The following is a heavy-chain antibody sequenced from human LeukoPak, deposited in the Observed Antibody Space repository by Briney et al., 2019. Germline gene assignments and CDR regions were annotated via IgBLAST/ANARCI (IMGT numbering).Heavy chain of an antibody. CDR3: ARDGMGGVKAFDI. CDR2: ISSSSSYT. CDR1: GFTFSDYY. V-gene: IGHV3-11*05. Sequence: PGGSLRLSCAASGFTFSDYYMSWIRQAPGKGLEWVSYISSSSSYTNYADSVKGRFTISRDNAKNSLYLQMNSLRVEETAVYYCARDGMGGVKAFDIWGQGTMVTVSS. J-gene: IGHJ3*02. D-gene: IGHD1-26*01.